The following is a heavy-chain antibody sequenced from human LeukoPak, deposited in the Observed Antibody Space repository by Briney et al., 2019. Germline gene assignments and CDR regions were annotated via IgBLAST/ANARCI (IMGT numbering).Heavy chain of an antibody. CDR2: IIPIFGTA. J-gene: IGHJ4*02. V-gene: IGHV1-69*13. CDR3: AREATVTTSGFYDY. CDR1: AGTFSSYA. Sequence: SVKVSCKASAGTFSSYAIRWVRQAPGQGLEWMGGIIPIFGTANYAQKFQGRVTITADESTSTAYMELSSLRSEDTAVYYCAREATVTTSGFYDYWGQGTLVTVSS. D-gene: IGHD4-11*01.